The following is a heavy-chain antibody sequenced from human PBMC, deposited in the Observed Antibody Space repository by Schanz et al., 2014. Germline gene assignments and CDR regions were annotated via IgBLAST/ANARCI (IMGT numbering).Heavy chain of an antibody. J-gene: IGHJ6*02. D-gene: IGHD3-10*01. CDR1: GFAFSSYS. Sequence: VQLVESGGGVVQRGRSLRLSCTASGFAFSSYSMNWVRQAPGQGLEWVSYISSSGTTIYYADSVKGRFTISRDNAKNSLYLQTNSLRAEDTAVYYCARDFDDRRGYGSGYCLGDCMDVWGQGTTVTVSS. CDR2: ISSSGTTI. V-gene: IGHV3-48*04. CDR3: ARDFDDRRGYGSGYCLGDCMDV.